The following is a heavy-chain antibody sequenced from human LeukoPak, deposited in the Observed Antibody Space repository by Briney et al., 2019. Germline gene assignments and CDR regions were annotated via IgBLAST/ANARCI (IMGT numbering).Heavy chain of an antibody. CDR1: LSTLSSHA. D-gene: IGHD5-12*01. V-gene: IGHV3-23*01. CDR2: ISYSGGST. CDR3: YSAYGESPPDAFDF. J-gene: IGHJ3*01. Sequence: PGGSLRLSCAASLSTLSSHAMNRVRQAPGKGLEWVSTISYSGGSTYYADSVKGRFAISRDSSKNTLYLQMNGLSGKDSAVYYYYSAYGESPPDAFDFWGQGTLVTVSS.